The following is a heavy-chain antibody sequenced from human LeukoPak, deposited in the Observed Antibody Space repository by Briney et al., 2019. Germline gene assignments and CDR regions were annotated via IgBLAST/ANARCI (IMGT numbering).Heavy chain of an antibody. CDR3: ARDKNYYGSGSPSLDAFDI. CDR2: IWYDGSNL. Sequence: GGSLRLSCAASGFPFSSYGMHWVRQAPGKGLEWVALIWYDGSNLYYADSVKGRFTISKDNSKNTLYLHMNSLRAEDTAVYYCARDKNYYGSGSPSLDAFDIWGQGTMVTVSS. D-gene: IGHD3-10*01. J-gene: IGHJ3*02. CDR1: GFPFSSYG. V-gene: IGHV3-33*01.